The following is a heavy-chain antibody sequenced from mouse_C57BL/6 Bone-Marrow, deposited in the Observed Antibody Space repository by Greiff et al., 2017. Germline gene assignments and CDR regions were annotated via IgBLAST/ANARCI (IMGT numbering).Heavy chain of an antibody. CDR3: TREGGSYDMDY. D-gene: IGHD1-1*02. V-gene: IGHV5-9-1*02. J-gene: IGHJ4*01. CDR1: GFTFSSYA. Sequence: EVMLVEPGEGLVKPGGSLKLSCAASGFTFSSYAMSWVRQTPEKRLEWVAYISSAGDYTYYADTVKGRFTISRDNAWHTLYLQMSSLKSEDTAMCYCTREGGSYDMDYWGQGTSVTVSS. CDR2: ISSAGDYT.